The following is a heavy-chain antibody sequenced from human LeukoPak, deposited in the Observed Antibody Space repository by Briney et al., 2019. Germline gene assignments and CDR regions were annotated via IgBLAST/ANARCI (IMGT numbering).Heavy chain of an antibody. CDR3: ARDLAYCGGDCYSADFQH. Sequence: GASVKVSCKASGYTFTGYYMHWVRQAPGQGLEWMGRINPNSGGTNYAQKFQGRVTMTRDTSISTAYVELSRLRSDDTAVYYCARDLAYCGGDCYSADFQHWGQGTLVTVSS. V-gene: IGHV1-2*06. J-gene: IGHJ1*01. CDR2: INPNSGGT. CDR1: GYTFTGYY. D-gene: IGHD2-21*02.